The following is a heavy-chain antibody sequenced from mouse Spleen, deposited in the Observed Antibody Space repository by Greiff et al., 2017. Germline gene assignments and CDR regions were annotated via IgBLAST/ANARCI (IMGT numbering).Heavy chain of an antibody. CDR2: IYPGDGDT. CDR3: ARYYYGSSFDY. J-gene: IGHJ2*01. D-gene: IGHD1-1*01. Sequence: VQLVESGPELVKPGASVKISCKASGYAFSSSWMNWVKQRPGKGLEWIGRIYPGDGDTNYNGKFKGKATLTADKSSSTAYMQLSSLTSEDSAVYFCARYYYGSSFDYWGQGTTLTVSS. V-gene: IGHV1-82*01. CDR1: GYAFSSSW.